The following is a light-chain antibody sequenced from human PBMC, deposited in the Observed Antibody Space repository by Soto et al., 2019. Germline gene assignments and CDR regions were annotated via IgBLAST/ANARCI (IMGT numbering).Light chain of an antibody. Sequence: IVLTQSPVTLALSPGESAVVSCRANQSVSTSLAWYQHKPGQAPRLFIYDASKRAPGIPARFTGSGSGTDFTLTISSLEPEDIAVYYCQVRDVWPSFGQGTKVEIK. V-gene: IGKV3-11*01. J-gene: IGKJ1*01. CDR2: DAS. CDR3: QVRDVWPS. CDR1: QSVSTS.